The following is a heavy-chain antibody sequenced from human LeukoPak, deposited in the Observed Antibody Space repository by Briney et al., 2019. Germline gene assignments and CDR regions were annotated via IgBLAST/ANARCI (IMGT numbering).Heavy chain of an antibody. CDR2: IYPGDSDT. CDR3: ASPPIGCTSSSCYFAY. D-gene: IGHD2-2*01. V-gene: IGHV5-51*01. J-gene: IGHJ4*02. Sequence: GESLKISCKGSGSSFTGHCIVWVRQMPGKGLEWMGIIYPGDSDTRYSPSFQGQVTISADKSISTAYPQWSSLKASDTAMYYCASPPIGCTSSSCYFAYWGQGTLVTVSS. CDR1: GSSFTGHC.